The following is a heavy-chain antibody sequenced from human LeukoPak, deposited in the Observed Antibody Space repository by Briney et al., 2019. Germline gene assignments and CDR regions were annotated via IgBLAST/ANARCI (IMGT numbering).Heavy chain of an antibody. CDR2: INHSGST. CDR1: GGSFSGYY. CDR3: ARGPHCSGGSCYSPAFAY. J-gene: IGHJ4*02. Sequence: SETLSLTCAVYGGSFSGYYWSWIRQPPGKGLEWIGEINHSGSTNYNPSLKSRVTISVDTPKNQISLKLRSVTAADTAVFYCARGPHCSGGSCYSPAFAYWGQGTLVTVSS. V-gene: IGHV4-34*01. D-gene: IGHD2-15*01.